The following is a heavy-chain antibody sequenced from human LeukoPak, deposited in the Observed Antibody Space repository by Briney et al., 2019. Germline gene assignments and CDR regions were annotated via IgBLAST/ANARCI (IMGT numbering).Heavy chain of an antibody. CDR2: MNPTSGDT. CDR1: GYTFIDYD. V-gene: IGHV1-8*01. J-gene: IGHJ6*03. Sequence: GASVNVSCKASGYTFIDYDVNWVRQAPGQGLEWMGWMNPTSGDTGYAQKFQGRVTMTRSMSKNTAYMELSRLRSEDTAVYFCARVVMKAFYFYYMDVWGKGTTIIISS. CDR3: ARVVMKAFYFYYMDV. D-gene: IGHD2-21*01.